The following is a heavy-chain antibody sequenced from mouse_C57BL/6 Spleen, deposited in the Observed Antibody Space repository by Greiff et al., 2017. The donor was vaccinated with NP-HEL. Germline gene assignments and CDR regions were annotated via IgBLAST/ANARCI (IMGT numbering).Heavy chain of an antibody. CDR1: GFSLNSYG. CDR3: AKWVYYDPYYAMDY. CDR2: IWGDGST. J-gene: IGHJ4*01. D-gene: IGHD2-4*01. Sequence: VHLVESGPGLVAPSQSLSITCTVSGFSLNSYGVSWVRQPPGKGLEWLGVIWGDGSTNYNSALISRLSISKDNSKSQVFLQLNSLQTDDSATYYCAKWVYYDPYYAMDYWGQGTSVTVSS. V-gene: IGHV2-3*01.